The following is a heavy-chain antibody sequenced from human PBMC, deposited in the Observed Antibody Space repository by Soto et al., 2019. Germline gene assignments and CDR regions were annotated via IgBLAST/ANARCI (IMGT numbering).Heavy chain of an antibody. D-gene: IGHD2-2*01. CDR3: ARGSPKRYCSSTRCYLDWFDP. V-gene: IGHV4-30-2*01. CDR2: IYHSGST. J-gene: IGHJ5*02. CDR1: GGSISSGGYS. Sequence: PSETLSLTCAVSGGSISSGGYSWSWIRQPPGKGLEWIGYIYHSGSTYYNPSLKSRVTISVDRSKNQFSLKLSSVTAADTAVYYCARGSPKRYCSSTRCYLDWFDPWGQGTLVTVSS.